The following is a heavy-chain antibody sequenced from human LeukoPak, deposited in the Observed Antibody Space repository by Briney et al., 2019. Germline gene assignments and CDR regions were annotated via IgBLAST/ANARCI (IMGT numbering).Heavy chain of an antibody. CDR3: ARGYCSSTSCYTGDY. CDR1: GYTFTGYY. Sequence: GASVKVSCKASGYTFTGYYMHWVRQAPGQGLEWMGRINPNSGGTNYAQKLQGRVTMTTDTSTSTAYMELRSLRSDDTAVYYCARGYCSSTSCYTGDYWGQGTLVTVSS. V-gene: IGHV1-2*06. CDR2: INPNSGGT. D-gene: IGHD2-2*02. J-gene: IGHJ4*02.